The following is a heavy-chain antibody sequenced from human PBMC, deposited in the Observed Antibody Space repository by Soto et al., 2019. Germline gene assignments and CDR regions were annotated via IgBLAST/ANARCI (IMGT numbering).Heavy chain of an antibody. D-gene: IGHD3-22*01. CDR3: ASYYYDSSGYYYVPGVY. J-gene: IGHJ4*02. CDR1: GGSISSSSYY. Sequence: QLQLQESGPGLVKPSETLSLTCTVSGGSISSSSYYWGWIRQPPGKGLEWIGSISYSGNTYYNPXLKSRVTISVDXSXNXXSLKLSSVTAADTAVYYCASYYYDSSGYYYVPGVYWGQGTLVTVSS. V-gene: IGHV4-39*01. CDR2: ISYSGNT.